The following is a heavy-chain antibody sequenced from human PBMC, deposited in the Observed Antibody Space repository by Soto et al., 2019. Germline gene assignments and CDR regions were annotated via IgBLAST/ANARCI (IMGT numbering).Heavy chain of an antibody. CDR2: ILGDGSGT. V-gene: IGHV3-53*05. D-gene: IGHD6-13*01. CDR3: ARHIAAAAATWFDP. Sequence: PGGSLRLCCASSGVTVRTYTVDVVRQAPGKGLEWVSGILGDGSGTYYADSVRGWVTMTRDTSISTAYMELSRLRSDDTAVYYCARHIAAAAATWFDPWGQGTLVTVSS. J-gene: IGHJ5*02. CDR1: GVTVRTYT.